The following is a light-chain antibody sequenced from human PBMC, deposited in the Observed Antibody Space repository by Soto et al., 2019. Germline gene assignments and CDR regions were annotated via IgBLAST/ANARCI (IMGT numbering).Light chain of an antibody. CDR2: GAS. Sequence: DIQMTQSPPTLSASVGDRVTITCRASQSIRHYLAWYQQMPEKAPKLLIYGASTLQSGVPSRFSGSGSVTEFTLTISSLQPDDFGTYFCQHHNSYSQTFGQGTKVEIK. V-gene: IGKV1-5*01. CDR3: QHHNSYSQT. J-gene: IGKJ1*01. CDR1: QSIRHY.